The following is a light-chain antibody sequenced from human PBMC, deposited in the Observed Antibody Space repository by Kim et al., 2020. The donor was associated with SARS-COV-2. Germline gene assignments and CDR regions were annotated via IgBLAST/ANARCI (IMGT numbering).Light chain of an antibody. CDR2: GVS. CDR3: QQYGSSPRT. CDR1: QSVSSRY. J-gene: IGKJ3*01. V-gene: IGKV3-20*01. Sequence: SRGETATLSCRASQSVSSRYLAWYQQKPGQAPRRVIYGVSGRATGIPDRCRGSVSGTDFTVTISRLEPEDFAVYYCQQYGSSPRTVGPGTKMDIK.